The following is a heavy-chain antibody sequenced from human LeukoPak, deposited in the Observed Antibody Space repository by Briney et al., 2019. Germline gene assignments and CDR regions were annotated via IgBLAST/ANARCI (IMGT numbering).Heavy chain of an antibody. V-gene: IGHV3-23*01. CDR2: ISGRGGRT. CDR1: GFIFNIYA. CDR3: AREQDSRGFFDY. D-gene: IGHD3-10*01. J-gene: IGHJ4*02. Sequence: GGSLRLSCAASGFIFNIYALSWVRQAPGKGLEWVSAISGRGGRTYYADSVKGRFTISRDNSKNTLYLQMNSLRAEDTAVYYCAREQDSRGFFDYWGQGTLVTVSS.